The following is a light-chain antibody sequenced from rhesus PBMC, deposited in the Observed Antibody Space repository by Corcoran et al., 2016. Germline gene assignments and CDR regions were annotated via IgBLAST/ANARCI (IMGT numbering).Light chain of an antibody. J-gene: IGKJ2*01. CDR1: QGISDY. V-gene: IGKV1-36*02. Sequence: DIQMTQSPSSLSASVGDRVTITCRASQGISDYLSWYQQKPGKASKRLIYAASSLESGVPSRVSGSGSGTECTLTISSLQPEDFAAYYCLQGYSTPYSFGQGTKVEIK. CDR3: LQGYSTPYS. CDR2: AAS.